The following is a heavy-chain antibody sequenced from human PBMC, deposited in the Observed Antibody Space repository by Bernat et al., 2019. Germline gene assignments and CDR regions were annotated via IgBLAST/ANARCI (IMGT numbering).Heavy chain of an antibody. CDR2: IDPSDSYT. D-gene: IGHD4-17*01. J-gene: IGHJ5*02. CDR1: GYSFSSYW. CDR3: AREGYGENWFDP. Sequence: EVQLVQSGAEVKKPGESLRISCKGSGYSFSSYWISWVRQMPGKGLEWMGRIDPSDSYTNYSPSFQGHVTISADKSISTAYLQWSSLKASDTAMYYCAREGYGENWFDPWGQGTLVTVSS. V-gene: IGHV5-10-1*03.